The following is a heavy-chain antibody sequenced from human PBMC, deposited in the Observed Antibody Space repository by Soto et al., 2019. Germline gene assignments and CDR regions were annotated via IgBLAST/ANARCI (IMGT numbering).Heavy chain of an antibody. Sequence: QVQLQESGPGLVKPSETLSLTCTVSGGSISSYYWSWIRQPPGKGLEWIGYLYYSGSTNYNPSLKSRVTISVDTSKNQFSLKLSSVTAADTAVYYCARRYGDYFDFWGQGTLVTVSS. CDR1: GGSISSYY. V-gene: IGHV4-59*08. J-gene: IGHJ4*02. D-gene: IGHD4-17*01. CDR3: ARRYGDYFDF. CDR2: LYYSGST.